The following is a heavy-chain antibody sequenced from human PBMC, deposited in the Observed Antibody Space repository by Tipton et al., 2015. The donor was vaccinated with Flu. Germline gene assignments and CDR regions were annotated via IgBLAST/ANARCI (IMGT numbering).Heavy chain of an antibody. CDR2: IYHSGGT. D-gene: IGHD1-7*01. CDR3: ARENWNYVVRSSWLDP. J-gene: IGHJ5*02. CDR1: GDSISYYY. V-gene: IGHV4-59*01. Sequence: TLSLTCSVSGDSISYYYWNWIRQPPGKGLEWIGYIYHSGGTNYNPSLKSRVTISVDTSKNQFSLRLASVTATDTAVYYCARENWNYVVRSSWLDPWGQGTLVTVSS.